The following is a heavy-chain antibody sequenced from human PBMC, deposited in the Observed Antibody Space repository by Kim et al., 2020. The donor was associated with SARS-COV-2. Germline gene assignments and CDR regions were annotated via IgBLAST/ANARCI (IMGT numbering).Heavy chain of an antibody. D-gene: IGHD2-2*02. CDR3: ARRAAVVVPAAIWSGYY. CDR2: ISGSCTTI. CDR1: GFTFSDYY. Sequence: GGSLILSCAASGFTFSDYYMSWIRQAPGKGLEWGSYISGSCTTIYYADSVKGRFTISRDNAKNSLYLQMNSLRAEDTAGYYCARRAAVVVPAAIWSGYY. V-gene: IGHV3-11*01. J-gene: IGHJ6*01.